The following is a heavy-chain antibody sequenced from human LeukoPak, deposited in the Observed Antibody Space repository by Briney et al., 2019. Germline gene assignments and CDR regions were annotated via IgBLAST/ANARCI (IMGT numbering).Heavy chain of an antibody. CDR1: GGSFSGYY. D-gene: IGHD3-22*01. Sequence: SETLSLTCAAYGGSFSGYYWSWIRQPPGKRLECIGEINHSGSTNYNTSLKSRVTISVDTSKNQFSLKLSSVTAADTAVYYCARKADSSGYYYYFDYWGQGTLVTVSS. CDR3: ARKADSSGYYYYFDY. V-gene: IGHV4-34*01. CDR2: INHSGST. J-gene: IGHJ4*02.